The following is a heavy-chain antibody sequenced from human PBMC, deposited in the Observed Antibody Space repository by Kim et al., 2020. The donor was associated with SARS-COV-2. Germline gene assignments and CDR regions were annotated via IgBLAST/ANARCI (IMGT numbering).Heavy chain of an antibody. CDR1: GFTFDDYA. CDR3: AKGSVYDFWSGYGGDYYYYMDV. J-gene: IGHJ6*03. D-gene: IGHD3-3*01. Sequence: GGSLRLSCAASGFTFDDYAMHWVRQAPGKGLEWVSGISWNSGSIGYADSVKGRFTISRDNAKNSLYLQMNSLRAEDTALYYCAKGSVYDFWSGYGGDYYYYMDVWGKGTTVTVSS. CDR2: ISWNSGSI. V-gene: IGHV3-9*01.